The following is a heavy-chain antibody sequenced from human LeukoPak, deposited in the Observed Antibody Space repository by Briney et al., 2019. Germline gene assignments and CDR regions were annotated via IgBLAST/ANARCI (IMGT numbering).Heavy chain of an antibody. V-gene: IGHV4-4*07. D-gene: IGHD3-22*01. CDR1: SGSISNYD. J-gene: IGHJ4*02. Sequence: SETLSLTCTVSSGSISNYDWSWIRQPAGKGLEWIGRIYTSGSTNYNPSLKSRVTMSVDTSKNQFSLKLRSVTAADTAVYYCARVTGYVIEDYFDYWGQGTLVTVSS. CDR3: ARVTGYVIEDYFDY. CDR2: IYTSGST.